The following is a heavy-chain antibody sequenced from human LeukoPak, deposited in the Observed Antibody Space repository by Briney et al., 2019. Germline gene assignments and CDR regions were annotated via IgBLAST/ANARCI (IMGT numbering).Heavy chain of an antibody. CDR1: GVSFSGYY. CDR3: TRTSPGIPLDF. D-gene: IGHD1-26*01. J-gene: IGHJ4*02. V-gene: IGHV4-34*01. CDR2: ISHSGRT. Sequence: SETLSLTCAVSGVSFSGYYWSWIRLSPGKGPEWIGEISHSGRTSYNPSLKGRVTISLDTSMNHFSLNLRFVTAADTAVYYCTRTSPGIPLDFWGQGTLVTVSS.